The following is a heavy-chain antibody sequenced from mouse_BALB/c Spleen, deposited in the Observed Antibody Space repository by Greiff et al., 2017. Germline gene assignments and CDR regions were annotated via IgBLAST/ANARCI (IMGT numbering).Heavy chain of an antibody. CDR1: GYAFTSYW. V-gene: IGHV1-7*01. CDR2: INPSTGYT. Sequence: QVQLQQSGAELAKPGASVKMSCKASGYAFTSYWMHWVKQRPGQGLEWIGYINPSTGYTEYNQKFKDKATLTADKSSSTAYMQLSSLTSEDSAVYYCARKTVGDYWGQGTTLTVSS. J-gene: IGHJ2*01. CDR3: ARKTVGDY. D-gene: IGHD1-1*01.